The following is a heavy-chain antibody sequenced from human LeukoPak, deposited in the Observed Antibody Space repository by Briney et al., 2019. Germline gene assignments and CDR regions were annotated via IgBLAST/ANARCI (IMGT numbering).Heavy chain of an antibody. CDR2: ISGSGGYT. CDR1: GFSFSTYA. CDR3: AKAEGKNPTGGRWLD. D-gene: IGHD6-19*01. Sequence: GGSLRLSCAGSGFSFSTYAMAWVRQAPGMGLESVSAISGSGGYTYYADSVKGRFTISRDNSKNTLYLQMNSLRAEDTAIYYCAKAEGKNPTGGRWLDWGQGTLVTVSS. J-gene: IGHJ4*02. V-gene: IGHV3-23*01.